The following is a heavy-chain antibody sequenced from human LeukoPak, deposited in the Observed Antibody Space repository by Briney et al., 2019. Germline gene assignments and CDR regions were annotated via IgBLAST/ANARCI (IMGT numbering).Heavy chain of an antibody. V-gene: IGHV1-18*01. Sequence: ASVKVSCKASGYTFTNYGISWVRQAPGQGLEWMGWINVYNGNTIYAQKLQGRVTMTTDTSTSTAYMELSRLRSDDTAVYYCARGLEYSGYYFDYWGQGTLVTVSS. CDR1: GYTFTNYG. CDR3: ARGLEYSGYYFDY. CDR2: INVYNGNT. D-gene: IGHD6-6*01. J-gene: IGHJ4*02.